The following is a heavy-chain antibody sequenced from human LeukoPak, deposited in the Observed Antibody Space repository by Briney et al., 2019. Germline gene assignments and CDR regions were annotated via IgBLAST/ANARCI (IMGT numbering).Heavy chain of an antibody. J-gene: IGHJ4*02. CDR2: IYHSGST. D-gene: IGHD1-26*01. CDR1: GGSISSSSYY. V-gene: IGHV4-39*07. Sequence: SETLSLTCTVSGGSISSSSYYWGWIRQPPGKGLEWIGSIYHSGSTYYNPSLKSRVTISVDTSKNQFSLKLSSVTAADTAVYYCARDFSGSYYGGDYWGQGTLVTVSS. CDR3: ARDFSGSYYGGDY.